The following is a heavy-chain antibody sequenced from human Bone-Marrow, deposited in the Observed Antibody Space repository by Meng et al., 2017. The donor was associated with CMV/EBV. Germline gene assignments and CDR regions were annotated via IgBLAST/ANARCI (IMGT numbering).Heavy chain of an antibody. CDR1: GGTFTGYY. V-gene: IGHV1-2*02. CDR2: INPNSGGT. J-gene: IGHJ5*02. Sequence: ASVKVSCKASGGTFTGYYMHWVRQAPGQGLEWMGWINPNSGGTNYAQKFQGRVTMTRDTSISTAYMELSRLRSDDTAVYYCAREIQIAVAGSWFDPWGQGTLVTVSS. D-gene: IGHD6-19*01. CDR3: AREIQIAVAGSWFDP.